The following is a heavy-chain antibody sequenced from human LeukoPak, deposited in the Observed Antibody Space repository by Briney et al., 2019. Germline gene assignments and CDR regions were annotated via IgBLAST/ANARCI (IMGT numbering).Heavy chain of an antibody. CDR1: GFTFDDYA. Sequence: SGGSLRLSCAASGFTFDDYAMHWVRQAPGKGLEWVSGISWNSGSIGYADSVKGRFTISRDNAKNSLYLQMNSLRAEDMALYYCAKGAGLLDYGDYGYFDYWGQGTLVTVSS. J-gene: IGHJ4*02. V-gene: IGHV3-9*03. CDR2: ISWNSGSI. D-gene: IGHD4-17*01. CDR3: AKGAGLLDYGDYGYFDY.